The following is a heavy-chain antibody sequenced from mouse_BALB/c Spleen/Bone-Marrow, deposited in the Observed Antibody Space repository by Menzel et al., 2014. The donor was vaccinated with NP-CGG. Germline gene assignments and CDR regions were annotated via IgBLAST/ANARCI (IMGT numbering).Heavy chain of an antibody. Sequence: VQLQQSGAELVRPGALVKLSCKASGFNIKDYYMHWVKQRPEQGLEWIGWIDPENGSTIYDPKFQGKASITADTSSNTACLQLSSLTSEDTAVYYCTRTYSFDYWGQGTTLTVSS. CDR1: GFNIKDYY. CDR2: IDPENGST. V-gene: IGHV14-1*02. J-gene: IGHJ2*01. CDR3: TRTYSFDY.